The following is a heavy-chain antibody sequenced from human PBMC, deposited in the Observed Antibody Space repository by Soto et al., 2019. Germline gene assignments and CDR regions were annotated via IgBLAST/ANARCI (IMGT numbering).Heavy chain of an antibody. CDR1: GGSFSGYY. CDR2: INPSGTT. J-gene: IGHJ4*02. Sequence: QVQLQQWGAGLLKPSETLSLTCAVYGGSFSGYYWSWIRQPPGKGLEWIGEINPSGTTNYTPSLKSRVTMSGDTPNNQFSLKMTSVTAADTAVYYCARGRDGGAAIWGQGTLVTVSS. D-gene: IGHD4-17*01. CDR3: ARGRDGGAAI. V-gene: IGHV4-34*01.